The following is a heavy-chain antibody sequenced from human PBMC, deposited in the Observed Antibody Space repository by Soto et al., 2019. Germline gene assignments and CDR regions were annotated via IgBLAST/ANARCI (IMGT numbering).Heavy chain of an antibody. CDR3: ARDLSGSGD. V-gene: IGHV3-30-3*01. Sequence: QVQLVESGGGVVQPGRSLRLSCAASGFAFSSYAMHWVRQAPGKGLEWVAVISYDGSNKYYAGPVKGRFTISRDNSKNTLYLQMNSLRAEDTAVYYCARDLSGSGDWGQGTLVTVSS. D-gene: IGHD3-10*01. CDR2: ISYDGSNK. J-gene: IGHJ4*02. CDR1: GFAFSSYA.